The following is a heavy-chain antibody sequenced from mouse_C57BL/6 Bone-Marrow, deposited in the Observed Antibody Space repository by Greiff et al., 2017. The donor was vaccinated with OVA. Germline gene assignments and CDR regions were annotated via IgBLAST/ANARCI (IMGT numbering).Heavy chain of an antibody. V-gene: IGHV5-4*03. CDR3: ARPAYYSNYDYFDY. CDR1: GFTFSSYA. Sequence: EVKVEESGGGLVKPGGSLKLSCAASGFTFSSYAMSWVRQTPEKRLEWVATISDGGSYTYYPDNVKGRFTISRDNAKNNLYLQMSHLKSEDTAMYYCARPAYYSNYDYFDYWGQGTTLTVSS. D-gene: IGHD2-5*01. CDR2: ISDGGSYT. J-gene: IGHJ2*01.